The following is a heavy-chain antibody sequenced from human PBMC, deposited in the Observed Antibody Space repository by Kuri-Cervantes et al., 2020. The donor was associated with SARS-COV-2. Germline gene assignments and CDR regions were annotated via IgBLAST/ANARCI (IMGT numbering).Heavy chain of an antibody. CDR2: IYYSGST. J-gene: IGHJ4*02. D-gene: IGHD2-2*01. CDR1: GGSISSSSYY. V-gene: IGHV4-39*01. CDR3: ARRRGGYCSSTSCPGYFDY. Sequence: SETLSLTCTVSGGSISSSSYYWGWIRQPPGKGLEWIGSIYYSGSTYYSPSLKSRVTISVDTSKNQFSLKLSSVTAADTAVYYCARRRGGYCSSTSCPGYFDYWGQGTLVTVSS.